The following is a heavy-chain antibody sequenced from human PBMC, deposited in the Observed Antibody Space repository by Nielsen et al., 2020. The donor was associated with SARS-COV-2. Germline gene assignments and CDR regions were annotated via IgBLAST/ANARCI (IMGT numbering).Heavy chain of an antibody. J-gene: IGHJ6*03. Sequence: WVRQAPGQGLEWMGGIIPIFGTANYAQKFQGRVTITADESTSTAYMELGSLRSEDTAVYYCANLAAAGTYYYYMDVWGKGTTVTVSS. CDR3: ANLAAAGTYYYYMDV. D-gene: IGHD6-13*01. CDR2: IIPIFGTA. V-gene: IGHV1-69*01.